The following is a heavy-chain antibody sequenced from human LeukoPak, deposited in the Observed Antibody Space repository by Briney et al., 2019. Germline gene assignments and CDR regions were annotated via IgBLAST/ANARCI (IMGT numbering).Heavy chain of an antibody. V-gene: IGHV4-39*01. D-gene: IGHD1-26*01. CDR3: ARRGVGPYLDH. CDR1: GDSISGTSYY. CDR2: IHYSGTP. Sequence: SETLSLTCIVSGDSISGTSYYWTWIRQPPGKGLVGMGSIHYSGTPYYFPSLKSRVTPSVETSKNQFFLKLPSVPASDMAVYYCARRGVGPYLDHWGQGTLVSVSS. J-gene: IGHJ4*02.